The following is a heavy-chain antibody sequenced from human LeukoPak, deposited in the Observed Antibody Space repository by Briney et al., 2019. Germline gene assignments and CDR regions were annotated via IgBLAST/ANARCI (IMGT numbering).Heavy chain of an antibody. V-gene: IGHV4-59*01. CDR2: LYYSGST. CDR3: ARAPPLWFGELLWFDY. Sequence: SETLSLTCTVSGDSISSYYWGWIRQPPGKGLEWIGYLYYSGSTNYNPSLKSRVTISVDTSKNQFSLKLSSVTAADTAVYYCARAPPLWFGELLWFDYWGQGTLVTVSS. J-gene: IGHJ4*02. CDR1: GDSISSYY. D-gene: IGHD3-10*01.